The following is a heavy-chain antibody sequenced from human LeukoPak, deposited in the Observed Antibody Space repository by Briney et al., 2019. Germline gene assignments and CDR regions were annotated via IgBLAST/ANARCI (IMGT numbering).Heavy chain of an antibody. D-gene: IGHD2-15*01. Sequence: GGSLRLSCVASGFTFSSYSLTWVRQTPEKGLAWVSIIGGPGAPTFYADSVEGRFTVSRDNSKNTVYLQMNSLRAEDTALYFCARGATRATRHFDLWGRGTLVTVSS. J-gene: IGHJ2*01. CDR1: GFTFSSYS. CDR2: IGGPGAPT. V-gene: IGHV3-23*01. CDR3: ARGATRATRHFDL.